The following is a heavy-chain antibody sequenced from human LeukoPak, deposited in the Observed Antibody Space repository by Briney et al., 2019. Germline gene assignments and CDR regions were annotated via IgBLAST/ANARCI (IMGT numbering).Heavy chain of an antibody. CDR1: GFTFSSYG. V-gene: IGHV3-33*01. CDR2: IWYDGSNK. CDR3: ARDVMGLDY. Sequence: GGSLRPSCAASGFTFSSYGMHWVRQAPGKGLEWVAVIWYDGSNKYYADSVKGRFTISGDNSKNTLYLQMNSLRAEDTAVCYCARDVMGLDYWGQGTLVTVSS. D-gene: IGHD2-21*01. J-gene: IGHJ4*02.